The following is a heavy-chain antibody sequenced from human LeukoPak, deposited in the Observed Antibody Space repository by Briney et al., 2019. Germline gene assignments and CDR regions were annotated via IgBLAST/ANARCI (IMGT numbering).Heavy chain of an antibody. CDR1: GFTFSSYG. V-gene: IGHV3-15*01. CDR2: IKSKSDGSKT. Sequence: GGSLRLSCAASGFTFSSYGMHWVRQAPGKGLEWVGRIKSKSDGSKTDYAAPVKGRFTISIDDSKNTLYLQMNSLKTEDTAVYYCTTFVFSLLHVWGQGTMVTVSS. J-gene: IGHJ3*01. CDR3: TTFVFSLLHV. D-gene: IGHD3-9*01.